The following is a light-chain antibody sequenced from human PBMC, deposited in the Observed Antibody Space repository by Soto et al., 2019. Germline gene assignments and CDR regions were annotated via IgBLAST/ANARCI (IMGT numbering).Light chain of an antibody. CDR2: GAS. V-gene: IGKV3-20*01. CDR1: QSVAGSY. CDR3: QQYGVSPRT. Sequence: EVVMRQSPATLSVSPGEGATLSCRASQSVAGSYLAWYQQKPGRTPRLLIYGASSRATGIPDRFSGSGSGTEFTLTINRLEPEDFAVYYCQQYGVSPRTFGQGTKVDIK. J-gene: IGKJ1*01.